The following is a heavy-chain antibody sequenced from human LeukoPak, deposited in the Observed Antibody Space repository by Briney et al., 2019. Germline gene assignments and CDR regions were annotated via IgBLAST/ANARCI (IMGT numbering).Heavy chain of an antibody. CDR2: IYYNGST. CDR3: ERESNYYVIIGYILGYNWFDP. V-gene: IGHV4-39*07. D-gene: IGHD3-22*01. J-gene: IGHJ5*02. CDR1: GRSISSSSYY. Sequence: NASETLSLTCTVSGRSISSSSYYWGWIRQPPGKGLEWFGNIYYNGSTYFNASLKRRVTISVDTSKNHFSLKLSSLTAGDTALYYCERESNYYVIIGYILGYNWFDPWGEGTLVTVSS.